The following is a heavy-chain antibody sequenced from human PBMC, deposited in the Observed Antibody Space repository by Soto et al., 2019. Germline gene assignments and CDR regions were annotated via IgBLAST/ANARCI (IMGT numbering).Heavy chain of an antibody. CDR2: ISGSGGNT. Sequence: EVQQMESGGGLVQPGGSLRLSCAASGFTFSSYARSWVRQAPGKGLEWVSVISGSGGNTDYADSVKGRFTISRDNSKNTLYLQMNSLRAEDTALYYCAKATSTYSSRWYDFDYWGQRTLVTVSS. V-gene: IGHV3-23*01. CDR1: GFTFSSYA. D-gene: IGHD6-19*01. J-gene: IGHJ4*02. CDR3: AKATSTYSSRWYDFDY.